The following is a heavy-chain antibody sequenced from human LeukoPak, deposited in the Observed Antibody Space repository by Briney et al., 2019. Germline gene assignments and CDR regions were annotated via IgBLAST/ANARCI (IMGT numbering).Heavy chain of an antibody. D-gene: IGHD6-13*01. J-gene: IGHJ4*02. V-gene: IGHV1-69*05. CDR3: ARDRIAAAGTRGFDY. CDR1: GGTFSRYA. CDR2: IIPIFGTA. Sequence: SVKVSCKASGGTFSRYAISWVRQAPGQGLEWMGRIIPIFGTANYAQKFQGRVTITTDESTITAYMELSSLRSEDTAVYYCARDRIAAAGTRGFDYWGQGTLVTVSS.